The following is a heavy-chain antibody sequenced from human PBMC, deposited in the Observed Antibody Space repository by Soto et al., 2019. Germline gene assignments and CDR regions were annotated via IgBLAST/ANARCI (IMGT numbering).Heavy chain of an antibody. V-gene: IGHV5-51*03. CDR3: ARFGGPGLSHNWFDS. CDR1: GYMFYGYW. J-gene: IGHJ5*01. CDR2: IYPDNSDT. Sequence: EVQLVQSGAEVKKPGDSLKISCEGSGYMFYGYWIGWVRQMPGKGLEWMGLIYPDNSDTRYSPSFQGQVTLSADKSINTAYLQGSTLKASDTAMYYCARFGGPGLSHNWFDSWGQGTLVTVSS. D-gene: IGHD3-16*01.